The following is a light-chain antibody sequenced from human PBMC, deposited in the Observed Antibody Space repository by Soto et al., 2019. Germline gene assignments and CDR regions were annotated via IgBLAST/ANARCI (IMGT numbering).Light chain of an antibody. CDR2: GAS. V-gene: IGKV3-20*01. CDR3: QQYGSSRT. Sequence: EIVMTQSPGTLSLSPGERATLSCRASQSVSSSDLAWYQQKPGQAPRLLIYGASSRATGIPDRFSGIWSGTDFTFTISRLEPEDFAVYYCQQYGSSRTFGQGTKV. J-gene: IGKJ1*01. CDR1: QSVSSSD.